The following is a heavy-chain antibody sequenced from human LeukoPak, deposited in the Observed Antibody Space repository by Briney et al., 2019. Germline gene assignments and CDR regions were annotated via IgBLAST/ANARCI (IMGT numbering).Heavy chain of an antibody. J-gene: IGHJ4*02. D-gene: IGHD6-6*01. Sequence: GGSLRLSCAASGFTFDSYGMHWVRQAPGKGLEWVAVISYDGSNTYYADSVKGRFTISRDNSKNTLYLQLNSLRAEDTAVYYCAKKRALGEVEYSSSYFDYWGQGTLVTVSS. V-gene: IGHV3-30*18. CDR1: GFTFDSYG. CDR2: ISYDGSNT. CDR3: AKKRALGEVEYSSSYFDY.